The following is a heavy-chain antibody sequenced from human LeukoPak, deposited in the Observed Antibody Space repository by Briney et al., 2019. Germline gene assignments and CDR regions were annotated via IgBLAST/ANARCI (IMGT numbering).Heavy chain of an antibody. Sequence: GESLKISCKGSGYSFTSYWIGWVRQMPGKGLEWMGIIYPGDSDTRYSPSFQGQATISADKSISTAYLQWSSLKASDTAMYYCARTLGIVGVSALDAFDIWGQGTMVTVSS. J-gene: IGHJ3*02. V-gene: IGHV5-51*01. D-gene: IGHD1-26*01. CDR3: ARTLGIVGVSALDAFDI. CDR2: IYPGDSDT. CDR1: GYSFTSYW.